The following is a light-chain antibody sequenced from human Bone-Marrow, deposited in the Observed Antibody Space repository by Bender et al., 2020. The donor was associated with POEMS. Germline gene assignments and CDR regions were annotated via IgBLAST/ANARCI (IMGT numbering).Light chain of an antibody. CDR3: SSYTSSTTLV. Sequence: QSALTQPRSVSGSPGQSVTISCTGTSSDVGGYNYVSWYQQRPGKAPKLMIFDVTNRPSGVSNRFSGSKSGNTASLTISGLQAEDEADYYCSSYTSSTTLVFGGGTKLTVL. J-gene: IGLJ2*01. CDR2: DVT. CDR1: SSDVGGYNY. V-gene: IGLV2-14*01.